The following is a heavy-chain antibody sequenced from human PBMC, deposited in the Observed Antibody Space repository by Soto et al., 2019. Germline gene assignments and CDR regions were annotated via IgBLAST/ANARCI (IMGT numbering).Heavy chain of an antibody. CDR3: ARDAPNYYDSSGYYYPTLVY. CDR1: GFTFSSYG. D-gene: IGHD3-22*01. V-gene: IGHV3-30*03. CDR2: ISYDGSNK. J-gene: IGHJ4*02. Sequence: GGSLRLSCAASGFTFSSYGMHWVRQAPGKGLEWVAVISYDGSNKYYADSVKGRFTISRDNSKNTLYLQMNSLRAEDTAVYYCARDAPNYYDSSGYYYPTLVYWGQGTLVTVSS.